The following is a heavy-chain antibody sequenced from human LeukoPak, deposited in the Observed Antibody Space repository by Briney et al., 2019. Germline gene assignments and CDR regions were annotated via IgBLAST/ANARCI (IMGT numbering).Heavy chain of an antibody. CDR1: GGSISSYY. J-gene: IGHJ2*01. V-gene: IGHV4-59*01. Sequence: SETLSLTCTVSGGSISSYYWSWIRQPPGKGLEWIGYIYYSGSTNYNPSLKSRVTISVDTSKNQFSLKLSSVTAADTAVYYCARVRGATGRYFDLWGRGTLVTVSS. D-gene: IGHD1-26*01. CDR3: ARVRGATGRYFDL. CDR2: IYYSGST.